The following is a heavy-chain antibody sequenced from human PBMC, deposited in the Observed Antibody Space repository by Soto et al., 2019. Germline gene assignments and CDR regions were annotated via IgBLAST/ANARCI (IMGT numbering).Heavy chain of an antibody. CDR2: IIPIFGTA. CDR1: GGTFRSYA. J-gene: IGHJ4*02. V-gene: IGHV1-69*06. Sequence: ASVKVSCTASGGTFRSYAISWVRQAPGQGLEWMGGIIPIFGTANYAQKFQGRVTITADKSTSTAYMELSSLRSEDTAVYYCAKDSLRGEVPAALNFDDWGRGTLVTVSS. D-gene: IGHD2-2*01. CDR3: AKDSLRGEVPAALNFDD.